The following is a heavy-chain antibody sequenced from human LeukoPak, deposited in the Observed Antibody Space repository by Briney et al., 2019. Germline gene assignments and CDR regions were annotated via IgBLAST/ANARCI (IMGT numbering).Heavy chain of an antibody. CDR3: ARGGRGYCSGGSCYSYYFDY. CDR1: GGSISSYY. J-gene: IGHJ4*02. V-gene: IGHV4-59*01. Sequence: SETLSLTCTVSGGSISSYYWSWIRQPPGKGLEWIGYTYYSGSTNYNPSLKSRVTISVDTSKNQFSLKLSSVTAADTAVYYCARGGRGYCSGGSCYSYYFDYWGQGTLVTVSS. D-gene: IGHD2-15*01. CDR2: TYYSGST.